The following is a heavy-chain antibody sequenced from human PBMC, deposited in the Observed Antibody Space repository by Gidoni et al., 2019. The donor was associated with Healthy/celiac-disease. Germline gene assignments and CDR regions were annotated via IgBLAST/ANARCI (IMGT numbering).Heavy chain of an antibody. J-gene: IGHJ4*02. Sequence: QVQLVESGGGVVQPGRSLRLSCSASGFTFRSSGMHWVRHAPGKGMEWVAVIWDNGSNKYYAESVKGRFTISRDNSKNTLDLQKNSLRAEDTAVYYCATRREVYYDILTGYLDYWGQGTLVTVSS. CDR1: GFTFRSSG. V-gene: IGHV3-33*01. CDR2: IWDNGSNK. D-gene: IGHD3-9*01. CDR3: ATRREVYYDILTGYLDY.